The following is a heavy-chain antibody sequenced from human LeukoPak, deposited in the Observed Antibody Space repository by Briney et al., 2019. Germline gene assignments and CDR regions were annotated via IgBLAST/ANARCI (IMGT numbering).Heavy chain of an antibody. Sequence: SGTLSLTCTVSGGSISTNTYYWGWIRQPPGKGLERIGSIFYSGSTYYSPSPSLKSRVTISVDTSKNQFSVKLTSVTAADTAVYYCARHGGHSSAWYVDYWGQGTLVTVSS. V-gene: IGHV4-39*01. CDR1: GGSISTNTYY. D-gene: IGHD6-19*01. CDR2: IFYSGST. CDR3: ARHGGHSSAWYVDY. J-gene: IGHJ4*02.